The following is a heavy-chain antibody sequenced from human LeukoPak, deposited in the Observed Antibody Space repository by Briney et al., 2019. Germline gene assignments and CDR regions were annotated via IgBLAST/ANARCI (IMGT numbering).Heavy chain of an antibody. V-gene: IGHV1-69*06. CDR1: GGTFSSYA. Sequence: SVKVSCKASGGTFSSYAISWVRQAPGQGLEWMGGIIPIFGTANYAQKFQGRVTITADKSTSTAYMELSSLRSEDTAVYYCARAAAGTGYYFDYWGQGTLVTVFS. CDR3: ARAAAGTGYYFDY. J-gene: IGHJ4*02. D-gene: IGHD6-13*01. CDR2: IIPIFGTA.